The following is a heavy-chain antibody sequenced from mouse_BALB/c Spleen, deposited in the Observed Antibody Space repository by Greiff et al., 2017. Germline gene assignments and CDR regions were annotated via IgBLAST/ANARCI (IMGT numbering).Heavy chain of an antibody. CDR2: IDPETGGT. CDR3: TRSGGNYIDY. CDR1: GYTFTDYE. Sequence: QVQLQQSGAELVRPGASVTLSCKASGYTFTDYEMHWVKQTPVHGLEWIGAIDPETGGTAYNQKFKGKATLTADKSSSTAYMELRSLTSEDSAVYYCTRSGGNYIDYWGQGTTLTVSS. D-gene: IGHD3-1*01. V-gene: IGHV1-15*01. J-gene: IGHJ2*01.